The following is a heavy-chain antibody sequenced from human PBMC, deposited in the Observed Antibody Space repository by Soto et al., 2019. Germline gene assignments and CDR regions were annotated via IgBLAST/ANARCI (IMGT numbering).Heavy chain of an antibody. CDR2: IHYSGSS. J-gene: IGHJ4*02. CDR3: ARRYGPGFDY. D-gene: IGHD4-17*01. CDR1: GGSISGYY. Sequence: SETLSLTCTVSGGSISGYYWSWIRQPPGKGLEWIGYIHYSGSSNYNPSLQSRLTISVDTSKNQFSLKLSSVTAADTAVYYCARRYGPGFDYWGQGTLVTVSS. V-gene: IGHV4-59*08.